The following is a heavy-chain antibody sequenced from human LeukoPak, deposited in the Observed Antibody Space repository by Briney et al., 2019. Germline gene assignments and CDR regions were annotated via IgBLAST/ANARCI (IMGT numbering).Heavy chain of an antibody. V-gene: IGHV3-21*01. Sequence: GGSLRLSCAASGFTFSNYGMNRVRQAPREGLEWVSCISSNSSYIYYADSVKGRFTISRDNAKNSLYLQMNSLRSEDTAVYYCAKSSGWNYYYYYMDVWGKGTTVIASS. CDR1: GFTFSNYG. CDR3: AKSSGWNYYYYYMDV. CDR2: ISSNSSYI. D-gene: IGHD6-19*01. J-gene: IGHJ6*03.